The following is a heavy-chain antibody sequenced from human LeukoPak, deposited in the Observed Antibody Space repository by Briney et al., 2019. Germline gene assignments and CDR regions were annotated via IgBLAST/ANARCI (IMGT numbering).Heavy chain of an antibody. Sequence: ASVKVSCKASGGTFSSYAISWVRQAPGQGLEWMGGIIPIFGTANYAQKFQGRVTITADESTSTAYMELSSLRSEDTAVYYCAKHKAAVGTEALDYWGQGTLVTVSS. V-gene: IGHV1-69*01. D-gene: IGHD6-13*01. CDR3: AKHKAAVGTEALDY. CDR2: IIPIFGTA. CDR1: GGTFSSYA. J-gene: IGHJ4*02.